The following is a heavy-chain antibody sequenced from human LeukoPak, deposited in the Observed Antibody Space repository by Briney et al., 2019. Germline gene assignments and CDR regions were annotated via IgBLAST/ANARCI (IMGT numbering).Heavy chain of an antibody. Sequence: GASVKVSCKASGYTFTSYYMHWVRQAPGQGLEWMGIINPSGGSTSYAPKFQGRVTMTRDMSTSTVYMELSSLRSEDTAVYYCARGYSSGWVLDYWGQGTLVTVSS. J-gene: IGHJ4*02. V-gene: IGHV1-46*01. CDR1: GYTFTSYY. D-gene: IGHD6-19*01. CDR3: ARGYSSGWVLDY. CDR2: INPSGGST.